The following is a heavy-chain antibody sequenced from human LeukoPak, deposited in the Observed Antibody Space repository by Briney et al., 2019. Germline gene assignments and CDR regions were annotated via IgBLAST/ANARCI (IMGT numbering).Heavy chain of an antibody. CDR2: ISGSGGST. J-gene: IGHJ4*02. Sequence: GGSLRLSCAASGFTFSGSVMHWVRQASGKGLEWVSAISGSGGSTYYADSVKGRFTISRDNSKNTLYLQMNSLRAEDTAVYYCAKARYSSGWTYFDYWGQGTLVTVSS. CDR3: AKARYSSGWTYFDY. V-gene: IGHV3-23*01. CDR1: GFTFSGSV. D-gene: IGHD6-19*01.